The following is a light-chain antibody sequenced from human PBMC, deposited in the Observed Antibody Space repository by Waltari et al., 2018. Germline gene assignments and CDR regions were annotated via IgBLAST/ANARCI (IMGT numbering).Light chain of an antibody. V-gene: IGKV1-5*03. CDR1: QSISTW. CDR3: QHYDSYPWT. J-gene: IGKJ1*01. Sequence: DIQMTPFPSTLSASVGDRVTITCRASQSISTWLAWYQQKPGKAPKLLIYKASGLEDGVPSRFSGSGSGTEFTLTISSLQPDDFATYYCQHYDSYPWTFGQGTKVDIK. CDR2: KAS.